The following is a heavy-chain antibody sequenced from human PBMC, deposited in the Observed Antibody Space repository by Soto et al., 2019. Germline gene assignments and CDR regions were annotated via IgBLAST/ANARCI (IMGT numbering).Heavy chain of an antibody. Sequence: QVQLVQSGAEVKKPGASMKVSCKASGYIFANHYIHWVRQDPGQGLEWMGIINPSGGRTNYLQKFQGRVTMTRDTSTSTVYMELSSLRSEDTAVYFCARADYYDGSGFYYDYWGQGTLVTVSS. CDR3: ARADYYDGSGFYYDY. CDR1: GYIFANHY. V-gene: IGHV1-46*01. J-gene: IGHJ4*02. CDR2: INPSGGRT. D-gene: IGHD3-22*01.